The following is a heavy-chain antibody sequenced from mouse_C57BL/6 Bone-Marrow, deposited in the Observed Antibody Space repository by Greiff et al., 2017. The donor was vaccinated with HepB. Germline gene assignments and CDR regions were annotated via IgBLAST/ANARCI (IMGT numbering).Heavy chain of an antibody. CDR1: GYAFSSYW. CDR2: IYPGDGDT. J-gene: IGHJ4*01. CDR3: ARLGYGYAMDY. Sequence: VQLQQSWAELVKPGASVKISCKASGYAFSSYWMNWVKQRPGKGLEWIGQIYPGDGDTNYNGKFKGKATLTADKSSSTAYMQLSSLTSEDSAVYFCARLGYGYAMDYWGQGTSVTVSS. D-gene: IGHD6-5*01. V-gene: IGHV1-80*01.